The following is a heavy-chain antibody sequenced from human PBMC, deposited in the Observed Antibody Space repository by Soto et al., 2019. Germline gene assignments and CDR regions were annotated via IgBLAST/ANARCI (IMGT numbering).Heavy chain of an antibody. Sequence: QAQLAQSGAEVREPGASVKVSCKASGHSFTSLDINWVRQTAGQALEWMGWMEPSTGKTGYAQKFQGRVTMTRDTSINTAYMELTTLTSDDTAFYYCARGVSAGVDYWGQGSLVTVSS. CDR2: MEPSTGKT. V-gene: IGHV1-8*01. J-gene: IGHJ4*02. CDR1: GHSFTSLD. D-gene: IGHD3-10*01. CDR3: ARGVSAGVDY.